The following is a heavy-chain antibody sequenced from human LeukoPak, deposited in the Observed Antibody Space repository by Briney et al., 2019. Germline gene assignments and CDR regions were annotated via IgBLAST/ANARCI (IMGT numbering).Heavy chain of an antibody. V-gene: IGHV3-21*01. CDR3: ARLWQPNYGDCLDH. D-gene: IGHD4-17*01. Sequence: GGSLRLSCAAPGVTFSGYSVNWVRQAPGKGLEWVSAITATSRHIYYADSVKGRFTISRDNAKNSLYLQMNSLRAEDTAVYYCARLWQPNYGDCLDHWGRGTLVTVTS. CDR2: ITATSRHI. J-gene: IGHJ4*02. CDR1: GVTFSGYS.